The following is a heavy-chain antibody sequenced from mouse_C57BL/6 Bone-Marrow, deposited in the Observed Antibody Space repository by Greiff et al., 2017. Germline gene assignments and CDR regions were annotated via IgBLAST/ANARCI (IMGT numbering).Heavy chain of an antibody. CDR2: IRNKANGYTT. CDR3: ATLITGYAMDY. CDR1: GFTFTDYY. V-gene: IGHV7-3*01. D-gene: IGHD2-4*01. J-gene: IGHJ4*01. Sequence: EVQRVESGGGLVQPGGSLSLSCAASGFTFTDYYMSWVRQPPGKALEWLGFIRNKANGYTTEYSASVKGRFTISRDNSQSILYLQMNALRAEDSATYYCATLITGYAMDYWGQGTSVTVSS.